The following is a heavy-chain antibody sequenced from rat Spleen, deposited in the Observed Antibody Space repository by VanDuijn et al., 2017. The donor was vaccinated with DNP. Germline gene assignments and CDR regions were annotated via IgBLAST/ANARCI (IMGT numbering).Heavy chain of an antibody. V-gene: IGHV4-2*01. CDR3: AKGPNYGGWSDYFDY. CDR2: INKHSSII. Sequence: EVKLVESGGGLVQPGRSLKLSCAASGFNFTDYWMGWVRQAPGKGLEWIGQINKHSSIINYIPSLKEKITISRDNAQNTLYLQMSKLGSEDTAIYYCAKGPNYGGWSDYFDYWGQGVMVTVSS. D-gene: IGHD1-11*01. CDR1: GFNFTDYW. J-gene: IGHJ2*01.